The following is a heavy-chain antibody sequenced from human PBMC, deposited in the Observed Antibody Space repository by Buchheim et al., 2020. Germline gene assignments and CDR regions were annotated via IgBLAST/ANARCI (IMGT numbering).Heavy chain of an antibody. V-gene: IGHV3-48*03. D-gene: IGHD6-19*01. CDR3: VRDRGWTAFDY. J-gene: IGHJ4*02. CDR2: ITSSGTTI. CDR1: GFTFSSYE. Sequence: EVQLVESGGGLVQPGGSLRLSCAASGFTFSSYEMNWVRQAPGKGLEWVSYITSSGTTIYYADSVKGRFTISRDNAKNSLYLQMNSLRGEDTAVYYCVRDRGWTAFDYWGQGAL.